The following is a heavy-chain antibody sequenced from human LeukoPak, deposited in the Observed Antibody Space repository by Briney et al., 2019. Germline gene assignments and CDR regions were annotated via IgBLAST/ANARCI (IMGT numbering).Heavy chain of an antibody. CDR1: GYTFTIYN. CDR3: ARSLGIVDLDY. D-gene: IGHD2-2*03. J-gene: IGHJ4*02. Sequence: ASVKVSCKASGYTFTIYNMHWVRQAPGQGLEWMGIINPSGGSTSYAQKFQGRVTMTRDMSTSTVYMELSSLRSEDTAVYYCARSLGIVDLDYWGQGNLVTVSS. CDR2: INPSGGST. V-gene: IGHV1-46*01.